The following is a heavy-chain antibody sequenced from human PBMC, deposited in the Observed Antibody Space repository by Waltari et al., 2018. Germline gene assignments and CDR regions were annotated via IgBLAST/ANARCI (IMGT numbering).Heavy chain of an antibody. CDR1: GFSLSNARMG. J-gene: IGHJ4*02. Sequence: QVTLKESGPVLVKPTETLTLTCTVSGFSLSNARMGVSWIRQPPGKALEWLAHIFSNDEKSYSTSLKSRLTISKDTSKSQVVLTMTNMDPVDTATYYCARAYYDFWSGNSPFDYWGQGTLVTVSS. V-gene: IGHV2-26*01. D-gene: IGHD3-3*01. CDR3: ARAYYDFWSGNSPFDY. CDR2: IFSNDEK.